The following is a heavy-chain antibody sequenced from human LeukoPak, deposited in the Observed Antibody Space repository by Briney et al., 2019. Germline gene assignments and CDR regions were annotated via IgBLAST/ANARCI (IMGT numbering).Heavy chain of an antibody. CDR3: ARSRGRNWFDP. Sequence: SETLSLTCTASGGSISSYYWSWIRQPPGKGLEWIVYIYYSGSTNYNPSLKSRVTISADTSNNQFSLNLTSLTAADTAVYYCARSRGRNWFDPWGQGTLVTVSS. J-gene: IGHJ5*02. D-gene: IGHD3-10*01. CDR1: GGSISSYY. V-gene: IGHV4-59*08. CDR2: IYYSGST.